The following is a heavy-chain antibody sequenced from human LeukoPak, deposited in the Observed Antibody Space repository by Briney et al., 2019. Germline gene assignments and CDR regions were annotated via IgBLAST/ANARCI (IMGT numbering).Heavy chain of an antibody. CDR3: ARDPDP. Sequence: TPSETLSLTCTVSGGSIRSYYWSWIRQPPGKGLEWIGYIYYSGSTNYNPSLKSRVTISVDTSKNQFSLKLSSVTAADTAVYYCARDPDPWGQGTLVTDSS. V-gene: IGHV4-59*01. CDR1: GGSIRSYY. CDR2: IYYSGST. J-gene: IGHJ5*02.